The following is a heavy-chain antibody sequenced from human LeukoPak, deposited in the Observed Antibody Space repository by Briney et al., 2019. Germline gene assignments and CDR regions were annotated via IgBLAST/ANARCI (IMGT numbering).Heavy chain of an antibody. J-gene: IGHJ4*02. Sequence: GASVKVSCKASGYTFTGYYMHWVRQAPGQGLEWMGWINPNSGGTSYAQKFRGRVTMTRDTSTSTAFMELSSLRSDDTAVYYCAGIGDFDYWGQGTLVTVSS. CDR2: INPNSGGT. V-gene: IGHV1-2*02. CDR1: GYTFTGYY. CDR3: AGIGDFDY. D-gene: IGHD4-17*01.